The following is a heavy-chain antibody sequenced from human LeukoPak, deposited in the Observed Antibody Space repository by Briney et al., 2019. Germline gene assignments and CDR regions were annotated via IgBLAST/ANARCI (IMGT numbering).Heavy chain of an antibody. D-gene: IGHD3-10*01. Sequence: PGGSLRLSCAASGFTFSSYSMNWVRQAPGKGLEWVSYISSSSSTIYYADSVKGRFTISRDNAKNSLYLQMNSLRAGDTAVYYCASSYYYGSGWFDPWGQGTLVTVSS. J-gene: IGHJ5*02. CDR1: GFTFSSYS. CDR3: ASSYYYGSGWFDP. V-gene: IGHV3-48*04. CDR2: ISSSSSTI.